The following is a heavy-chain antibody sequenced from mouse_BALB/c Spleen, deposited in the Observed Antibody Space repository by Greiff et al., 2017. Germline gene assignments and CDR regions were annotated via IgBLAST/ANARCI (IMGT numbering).Heavy chain of an antibody. CDR1: GFTLSDYY. CDR2: ISDGGSYT. CDR3: ARDRGGNYVSDY. V-gene: IGHV5-4*02. D-gene: IGHD2-1*01. Sequence: DVKLVESGGGLVKPGGSLKLSCAASGFTLSDYYMYWVRQTPEKRLEWVATISDGGSYTYYPDSVKGRFTISRDNAKNNLYLQMSSLKSEDTAMYYCARDRGGNYVSDYWGQGTTLTVSS. J-gene: IGHJ2*01.